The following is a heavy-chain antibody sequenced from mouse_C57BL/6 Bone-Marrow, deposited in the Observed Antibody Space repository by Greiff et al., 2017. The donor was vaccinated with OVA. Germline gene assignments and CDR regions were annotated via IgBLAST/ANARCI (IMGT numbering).Heavy chain of an antibody. Sequence: QVQLQQPGAELVKPGASVKLSCKASGYTFTSYWMQWVKQRPGQGLEWIGEIDPSDSYTNYNQKFKGKATLTVDTSSSTAYMQLSSLTSEDSAVYYCARKGYSNYDLYFDVWAQGPRSPSPQ. CDR3: ARKGYSNYDLYFDV. V-gene: IGHV1-50*01. CDR1: GYTFTSYW. CDR2: IDPSDSYT. J-gene: IGHJ1*03. D-gene: IGHD2-5*01.